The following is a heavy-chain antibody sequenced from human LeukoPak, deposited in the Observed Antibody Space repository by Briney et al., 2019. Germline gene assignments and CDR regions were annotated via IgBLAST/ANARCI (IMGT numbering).Heavy chain of an antibody. V-gene: IGHV1-8*01. CDR2: MNPNNGNA. CDR3: ARAPRDTETANYYNMDV. CDR1: GYTFTSYD. J-gene: IGHJ6*04. Sequence: ASVKVSCKASGYTFTSYDINWVRQAPGQGLEWMGWMNPNNGNAGYPQKFQGRVTMTRDTSISTAYMELRSLRSEDTAIYFCARAPRDTETANYYNMDVWGKGTMVTISS. D-gene: IGHD2-21*02.